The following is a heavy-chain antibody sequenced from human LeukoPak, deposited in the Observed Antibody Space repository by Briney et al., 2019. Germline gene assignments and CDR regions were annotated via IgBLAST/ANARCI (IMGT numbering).Heavy chain of an antibody. D-gene: IGHD3-16*01. CDR1: RYTFTGYY. CDR3: ARDFRSYMYFDY. Sequence: ASVKVSCKASRYTFTGYYMHWVRQAPGQGLEWMGWINPNSGGTNYAQKFQGRVTMTRDTSISTAYMELSRLRSDDTAVYYCARDFRSYMYFDYWGQGTLVTVSS. V-gene: IGHV1-2*02. CDR2: INPNSGGT. J-gene: IGHJ4*02.